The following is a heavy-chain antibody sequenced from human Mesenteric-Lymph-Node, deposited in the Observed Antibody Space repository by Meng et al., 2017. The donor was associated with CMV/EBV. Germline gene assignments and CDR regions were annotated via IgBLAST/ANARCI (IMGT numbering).Heavy chain of an antibody. J-gene: IGHJ4*02. Sequence: ASGFTVSSNYMSWVRQAPGKGLEWVSVIYSGGDTFYADSVKGRFTISRDNSKNTLYLQMNSLRAEDTAMYYCARGPNWNYIPGGDYWGQGTLVTVSS. CDR3: ARGPNWNYIPGGDY. CDR1: GFTVSSNY. CDR2: IYSGGDT. V-gene: IGHV3-53*01. D-gene: IGHD1-7*01.